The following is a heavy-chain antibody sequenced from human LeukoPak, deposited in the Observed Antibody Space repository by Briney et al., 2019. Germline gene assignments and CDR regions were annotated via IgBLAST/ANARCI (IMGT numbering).Heavy chain of an antibody. Sequence: GESLKISCKGSGYSFTSYWIGWVRQMPGKGLEWMGIIYPGDSDTRYSPSFQGQVTISADKSISTAYLQWSSLKASDTAMYYCARHLGYCSSTSCTTRWFDPWGQGTLVTVSS. V-gene: IGHV5-51*01. CDR3: ARHLGYCSSTSCTTRWFDP. J-gene: IGHJ5*02. CDR2: IYPGDSDT. D-gene: IGHD2-2*01. CDR1: GYSFTSYW.